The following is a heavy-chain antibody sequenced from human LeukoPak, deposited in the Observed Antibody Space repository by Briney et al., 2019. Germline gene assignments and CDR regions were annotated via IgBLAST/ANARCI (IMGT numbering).Heavy chain of an antibody. J-gene: IGHJ3*02. CDR1: GYSFTTYW. V-gene: IGHV5-10-1*01. CDR3: ARHYYDILSAFDI. D-gene: IGHD3-22*01. CDR2: IDPSDSYT. Sequence: GESLRISCKGSGYSFTTYWISWVRQMPGKGLEWMGRIDPSDSYTKYSPSFQGHVTISADKSISTAYLQWSRLKASDTAMYYCARHYYDILSAFDIWGQGTMVTVS.